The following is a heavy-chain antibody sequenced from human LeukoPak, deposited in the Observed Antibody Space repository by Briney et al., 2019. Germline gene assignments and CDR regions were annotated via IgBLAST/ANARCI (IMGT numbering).Heavy chain of an antibody. Sequence: SETLSLTCAVYGGSFSGYYWSWIRQPPGKGLEWVGEINHSGSTNYNPSLKSRVTISVDTSKNQFSLKLSSVTAADTAVYYCARESVTTPGPCYGMDVWGKGTTVTVSS. D-gene: IGHD4-17*01. V-gene: IGHV4-34*01. CDR3: ARESVTTPGPCYGMDV. J-gene: IGHJ6*04. CDR1: GGSFSGYY. CDR2: INHSGST.